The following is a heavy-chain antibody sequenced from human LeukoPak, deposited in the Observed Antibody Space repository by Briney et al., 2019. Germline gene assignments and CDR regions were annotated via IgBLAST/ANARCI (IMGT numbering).Heavy chain of an antibody. CDR3: ARDYGGPHYFDY. V-gene: IGHV3-21*01. Sequence: GGSLRLSXAASGFTFSSHDMNWVRQAPGKGLEWVSSITTATSSYIYYADSVKGRFTISRDDAKNSLYLQMDSLRAEDTAVYYCARDYGGPHYFDYWGQGTLVTVSS. D-gene: IGHD2-15*01. CDR2: ITTATSSYI. J-gene: IGHJ4*02. CDR1: GFTFSSHD.